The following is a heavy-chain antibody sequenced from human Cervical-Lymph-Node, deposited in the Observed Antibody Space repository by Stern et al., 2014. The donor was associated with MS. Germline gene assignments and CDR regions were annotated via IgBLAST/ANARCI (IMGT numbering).Heavy chain of an antibody. CDR2: IYPGDSDT. J-gene: IGHJ4*02. CDR3: ARSGSIGWLIDH. D-gene: IGHD6-19*01. V-gene: IGHV5-51*03. Sequence: EVHLVESGAEVKKPGESLKISCKGSGYSFTRYWIGWVRQTPGKGLEWMGIIYPGDSDTRDSPSFQGQVTISADKSISTAYLQWSSLKASDSAKYYCARSGSIGWLIDHWGQGTLVTVSS. CDR1: GYSFTRYW.